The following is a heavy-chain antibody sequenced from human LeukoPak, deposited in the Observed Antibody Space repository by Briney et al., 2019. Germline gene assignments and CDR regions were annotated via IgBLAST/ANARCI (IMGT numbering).Heavy chain of an antibody. Sequence: TGGSLRLSCAASGFTVSRNYMSWVRQAPGKGLEWVSVIYSGGRTYYADSVKGRFTISRDNSKNTLYLQMNSLRAEETAVYYCARAGPSSSWHQFDYWGQGTLVTVSS. V-gene: IGHV3-66*01. CDR3: ARAGPSSSWHQFDY. CDR1: GFTVSRNY. D-gene: IGHD6-13*01. CDR2: IYSGGRT. J-gene: IGHJ4*02.